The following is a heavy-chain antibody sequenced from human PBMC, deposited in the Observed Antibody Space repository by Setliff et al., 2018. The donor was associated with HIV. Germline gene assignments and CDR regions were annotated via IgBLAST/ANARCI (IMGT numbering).Heavy chain of an antibody. CDR2: ISAYNGNT. J-gene: IGHJ6*02. CDR1: RSTFNSHT. V-gene: IGHV1-18*01. D-gene: IGHD5-18*01. CDR3: ARGIQLWSNYGMDV. Sequence: ASVKVSCKASRSTFNSHTINWVRQAPGQGLEWMGWISAYNGNTNYAQKLQGRVTMTTDTSTSTAYMELRSLRSDDTAVYYCARGIQLWSNYGMDVWGQGTTVTVSS.